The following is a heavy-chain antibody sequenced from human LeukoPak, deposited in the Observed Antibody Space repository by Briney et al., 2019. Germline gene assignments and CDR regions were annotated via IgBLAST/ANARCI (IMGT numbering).Heavy chain of an antibody. Sequence: GGSLRLSCAASGFTVSSNYMSWVRQAPGKGLEWVSVIYSGGSTYYADSVKGRFTISRDNSKNTLYLQMNSLRAEDTAVYYCAREGSSGYPLYYYYYGMDVWGQGTTVTVSS. V-gene: IGHV3-66*01. D-gene: IGHD3-22*01. CDR1: GFTVSSNY. CDR3: AREGSSGYPLYYYYYGMDV. CDR2: IYSGGST. J-gene: IGHJ6*02.